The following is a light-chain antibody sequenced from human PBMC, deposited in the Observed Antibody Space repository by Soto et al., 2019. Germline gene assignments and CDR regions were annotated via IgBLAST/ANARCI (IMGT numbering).Light chain of an antibody. CDR1: QDINSY. CDR3: QQYNNWWT. CDR2: AAS. Sequence: IQLTQSPSSLSASIGDRVTINCRASQDINSYLAWYQQKPGKAPNLLIYAASSLQSGVPSRFSGSGSGTDFTLTISSLQFDDSAVYYCQQYNNWWTFGQGTKVDI. J-gene: IGKJ1*01. V-gene: IGKV1-9*01.